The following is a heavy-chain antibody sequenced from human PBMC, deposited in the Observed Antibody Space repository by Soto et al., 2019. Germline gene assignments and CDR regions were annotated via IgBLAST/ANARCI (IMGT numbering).Heavy chain of an antibody. CDR1: GFTFSGSA. V-gene: IGHV3-73*01. J-gene: IGHJ5*02. Sequence: PGGSLRLSCAASGFTFSGSAMHWVRQASGKGLEWVGRIRSKANSYATAYAASVKGRFTISRDDSKNTAYLQMNSLKTEDTAVYYCATYYDFWSGYYTGFRGWFDPWGQGTLVTVSS. CDR3: ATYYDFWSGYYTGFRGWFDP. CDR2: IRSKANSYAT. D-gene: IGHD3-3*01.